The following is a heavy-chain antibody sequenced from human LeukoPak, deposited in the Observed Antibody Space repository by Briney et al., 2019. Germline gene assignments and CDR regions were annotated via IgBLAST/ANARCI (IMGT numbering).Heavy chain of an antibody. D-gene: IGHD3-10*01. Sequence: SETLSLTCAVYGGSFSGYYWSWIRQPAGKGLEWIGRIYTSGSTNYNPSLKSRVTMSVDTSKNQFSLKLSSVTAADTAVYYCARGDSYGSGSYYQYLPTHWFDPWGQGTLVTVSS. CDR3: ARGDSYGSGSYYQYLPTHWFDP. J-gene: IGHJ5*02. V-gene: IGHV4-59*10. CDR2: IYTSGST. CDR1: GGSFSGYY.